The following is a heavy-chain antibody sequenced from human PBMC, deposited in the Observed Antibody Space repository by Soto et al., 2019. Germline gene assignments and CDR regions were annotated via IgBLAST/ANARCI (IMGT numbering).Heavy chain of an antibody. V-gene: IGHV5-51*01. CDR3: ARHGFYGDYSSNYFDP. CDR2: IYPSDSNT. D-gene: IGHD4-17*01. Sequence: DSLTISCQGSGYSFANYWIALVRQMPGKGLEYMGIIYPSDSNTRYSPSFQGQVTISADKSISTAYLQWSSLKASDTAIYYCARHGFYGDYSSNYFDPWGQGTLVTVSS. J-gene: IGHJ5*02. CDR1: GYSFANYW.